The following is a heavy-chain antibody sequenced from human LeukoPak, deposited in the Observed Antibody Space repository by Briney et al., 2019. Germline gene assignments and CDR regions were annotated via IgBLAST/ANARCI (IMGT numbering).Heavy chain of an antibody. Sequence: PSETLSLTCGVSGGSFSGFFWTWLRQAPGKGLEWIAEISHLGTNNTHPSLKSRVTISVDTSKNQVSLTLKSVTAADTAVYYCTRGVKRRFYGAGRRNTWFAPWGQGTRVTVSP. CDR1: GGSFSGFF. CDR3: TRGVKRRFYGAGRRNTWFAP. D-gene: IGHD3-10*01. V-gene: IGHV4-34*01. J-gene: IGHJ5*02. CDR2: ISHLGTN.